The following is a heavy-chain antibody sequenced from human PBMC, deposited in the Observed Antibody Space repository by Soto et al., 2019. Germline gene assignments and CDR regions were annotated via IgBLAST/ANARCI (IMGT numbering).Heavy chain of an antibody. V-gene: IGHV1-2*04. CDR1: GYTFTGYY. J-gene: IGHJ6*02. CDR3: ARGYTTFGGVTDYYDYGMDV. D-gene: IGHD3-16*01. Sequence: QVQLVQSGAEVKKPGASVKVSCKASGYTFTGYYMHWVRQAPGQGLEWMGWINPNSGGTNYAQKFQGWVTMTRDTSISTAYMELSRLRSDDTAVYYCARGYTTFGGVTDYYDYGMDVWGQGTTVTVSS. CDR2: INPNSGGT.